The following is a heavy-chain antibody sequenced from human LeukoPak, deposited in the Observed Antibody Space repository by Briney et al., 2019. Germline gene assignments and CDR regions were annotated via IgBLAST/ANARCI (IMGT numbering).Heavy chain of an antibody. V-gene: IGHV3-23*01. J-gene: IGHJ4*02. D-gene: IGHD3-22*01. Sequence: GGSLRLSCAASRFAFHNYAMTWIRQAPERGLEWVSSISVDGGDIKYTDSAKGRFTISRDNSKNTLYLQMNSLRAEDTALYYCAKDYYDSSGYSDYWGQGTLVTVSS. CDR2: ISVDGGDI. CDR3: AKDYYDSSGYSDY. CDR1: RFAFHNYA.